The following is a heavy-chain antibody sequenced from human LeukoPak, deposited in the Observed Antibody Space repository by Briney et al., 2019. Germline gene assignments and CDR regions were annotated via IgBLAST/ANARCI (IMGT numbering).Heavy chain of an antibody. CDR2: ISSSGSTI. V-gene: IGHV3-48*03. J-gene: IGHJ3*02. CDR3: AREDLTSGWPDAFDI. CDR1: GFTFSSYE. D-gene: IGHD6-19*01. Sequence: QPGGSLRLSCAASGFTFSSYEMNWVRQAPGKGLEWVSYISSSGSTIYYADSVKGRFTISRDNAKNSLYLQMNSLRAEDTALYYCAREDLTSGWPDAFDIWGQGTMVTVSS.